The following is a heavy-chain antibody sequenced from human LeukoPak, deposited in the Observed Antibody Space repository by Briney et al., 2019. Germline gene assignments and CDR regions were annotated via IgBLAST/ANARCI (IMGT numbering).Heavy chain of an antibody. CDR2: IYSGGRT. Sequence: GGSLRLSCAASGFTVSSNYMSWVRQAPGKGLDWVSVIYSGGRTYYADSVKGRFTIYRDNSKNTLYLQMNSLRAEDTAVYYCAREGGDLLGETAPRDYYYYGMDVWGQGTTVTVSS. CDR1: GFTVSSNY. J-gene: IGHJ6*02. V-gene: IGHV3-66*01. D-gene: IGHD5-18*01. CDR3: AREGGDLLGETAPRDYYYYGMDV.